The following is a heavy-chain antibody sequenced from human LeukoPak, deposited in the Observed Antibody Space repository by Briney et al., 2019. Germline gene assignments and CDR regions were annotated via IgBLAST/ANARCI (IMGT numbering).Heavy chain of an antibody. V-gene: IGHV5-51*01. CDR3: ARSAAARRGLYFDY. D-gene: IGHD6-6*01. J-gene: IGHJ4*02. CDR1: GYTFNTYW. CDR2: IYPTDSDT. Sequence: GEFLKISCKGSGYTFNTYWIAWVRQMPGKGLEWVGIIYPTDSDTRYSPSFQGQVTISADNSITTAYLQWSSLKASDTAMYYCARSAAARRGLYFDYWGQGTLVTVSS.